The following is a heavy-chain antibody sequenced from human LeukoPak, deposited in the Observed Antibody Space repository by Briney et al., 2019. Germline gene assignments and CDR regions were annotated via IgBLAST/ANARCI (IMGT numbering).Heavy chain of an antibody. Sequence: GASVKVSCKASGYTFTGYYMHWVRQAPGQGLEWRGRINPNSGGTNYAQKFQGRVTMTRDTSISTAYMELSRLRSDDTAVYYCARPSGSYYGSIDYWGQGTLVTVSS. D-gene: IGHD1-26*01. J-gene: IGHJ4*02. CDR1: GYTFTGYY. V-gene: IGHV1-2*06. CDR3: ARPSGSYYGSIDY. CDR2: INPNSGGT.